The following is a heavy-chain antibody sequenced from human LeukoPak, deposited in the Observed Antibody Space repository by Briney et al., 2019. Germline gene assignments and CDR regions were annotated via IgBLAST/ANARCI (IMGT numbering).Heavy chain of an antibody. CDR2: IIPIFGTA. CDR1: GGTFSSYA. V-gene: IGHV1-69*05. J-gene: IGHJ4*02. D-gene: IGHD1-20*01. Sequence: GASVKVSCKASGGTFSSYAISWVRQAPGQGLEWMGGIIPIFGTANYAQKFQGRVTMTRDTSISTAYMELSRLRSDDTAVYYCARDRRITGTTYLYWGQGTLVTVSS. CDR3: ARDRRITGTTYLY.